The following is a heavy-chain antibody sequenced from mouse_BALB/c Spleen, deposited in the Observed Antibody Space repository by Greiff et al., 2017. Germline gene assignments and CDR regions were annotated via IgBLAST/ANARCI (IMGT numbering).Heavy chain of an antibody. Sequence: VQLQQSGAELVRPGALVKLSCKASGFNIKDYYMHWVKQRPEHGLEWIGWIDPGDGNTIYDPKFQGKASITADTSSNTAYLQLSSLTSEDTAGYYCARSDGSRGYAMDYWGQGTSVTVSS. CDR3: ARSDGSRGYAMDY. CDR1: GFNIKDYY. V-gene: IGHV14-1*02. D-gene: IGHD1-1*01. J-gene: IGHJ4*01. CDR2: IDPGDGNT.